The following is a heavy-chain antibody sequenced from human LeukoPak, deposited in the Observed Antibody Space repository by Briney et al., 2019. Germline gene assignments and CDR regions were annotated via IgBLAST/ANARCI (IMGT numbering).Heavy chain of an antibody. J-gene: IGHJ4*02. V-gene: IGHV4-39*01. CDR2: IYYSGST. Sequence: SETLSLTCTVSGGSISSSSYYWGWIRQPPGKGLEWIGSIYYSGSTYYNPSLKSRVTISVGTSKNQFSLKLSSVTAADTAVYYCARHVRRDGYNHFDYWGQGTLVTVSS. CDR1: GGSISSSSYY. D-gene: IGHD5-24*01. CDR3: ARHVRRDGYNHFDY.